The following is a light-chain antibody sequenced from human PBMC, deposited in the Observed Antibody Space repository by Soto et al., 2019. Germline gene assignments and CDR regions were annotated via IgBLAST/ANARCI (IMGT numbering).Light chain of an antibody. CDR3: QQTYSFPLT. J-gene: IGKJ4*01. V-gene: IGKV1-39*01. CDR2: AAS. Sequence: DIQMAQSPSSLSASVGDRVTITCRASQSVSNYLSWYQQQAGRAPKLLIYAASSLQSGVPSRFSGGGSGKDFTLAISSLQHEDFATYYCQQTYSFPLTFGGGTKVDIK. CDR1: QSVSNY.